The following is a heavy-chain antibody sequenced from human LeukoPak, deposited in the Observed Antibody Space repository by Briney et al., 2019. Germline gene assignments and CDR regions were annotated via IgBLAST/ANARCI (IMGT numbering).Heavy chain of an antibody. Sequence: GGSLRLSCAASGFTVSSNYMSWVRQAPGKGLEWVSVIYSGGSTYYADSVKGRFTISRDNSKNTLYLQMNSLRAEDTAVYYCARGRRLGTTVNSWFDPWGQGTLVTVSS. CDR3: ARGRRLGTTVNSWFDP. CDR2: IYSGGST. J-gene: IGHJ5*02. D-gene: IGHD4-11*01. CDR1: GFTVSSNY. V-gene: IGHV3-66*01.